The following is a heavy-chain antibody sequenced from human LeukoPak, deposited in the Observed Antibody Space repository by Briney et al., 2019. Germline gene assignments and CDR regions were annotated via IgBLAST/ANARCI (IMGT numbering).Heavy chain of an antibody. V-gene: IGHV4-31*03. CDR2: IYYSGST. D-gene: IGHD3-10*01. CDR1: GGSISSGGYY. Sequence: SETLSLTCTVSGGSISSGGYYWSWIRQHPGKGLEWIGYIYYSGSTYYNPSLKSRVTISVDTSKNQFSLKLSSVTAADTAVYYCARDPKAMARGENYYYYGMDVWGQGTTVTVSS. J-gene: IGHJ6*02. CDR3: ARDPKAMARGENYYYYGMDV.